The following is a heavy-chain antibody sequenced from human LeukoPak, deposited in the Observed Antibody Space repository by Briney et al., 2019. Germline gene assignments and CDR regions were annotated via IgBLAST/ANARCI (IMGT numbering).Heavy chain of an antibody. CDR2: INSDGSST. Sequence: PGGSLRLSCAASGFTFSSYWMHWVRQAPGKGLVWVSRINSDGSSTSYADSVRGRFTISRDNAKSTLYLEMNSLRAEDTAVYYCARDLPGIAVAGGFDYWGQGTLVTVSS. CDR3: ARDLPGIAVAGGFDY. CDR1: GFTFSSYW. D-gene: IGHD6-19*01. V-gene: IGHV3-74*01. J-gene: IGHJ4*02.